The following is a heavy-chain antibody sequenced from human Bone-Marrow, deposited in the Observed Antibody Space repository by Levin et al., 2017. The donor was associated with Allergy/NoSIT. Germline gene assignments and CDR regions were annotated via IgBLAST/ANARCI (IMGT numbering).Heavy chain of an antibody. D-gene: IGHD5-18*01. CDR1: GFSISSFA. J-gene: IGHJ6*02. V-gene: IGHV3-30*04. CDR3: ARGRAMGYSYGKYYRRLDV. Sequence: SCAASGFSISSFAMHWVRQAPGKGLEWVSVISYDGSDKHYADSVKGRFTISRDNSNNTVHLEMNTLRAEDTSFYYCARGRAMGYSYGKYYRRLDVWGQGTTVTVSS. CDR2: ISYDGSDK.